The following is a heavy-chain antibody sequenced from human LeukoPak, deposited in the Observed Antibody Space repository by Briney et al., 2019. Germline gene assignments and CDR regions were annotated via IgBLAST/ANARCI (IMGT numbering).Heavy chain of an antibody. Sequence: SETLSLTCTVSGGSISSYYWSWIRQPAGKGLEWIGRIYTSGSTHYIPSLKTRVTISVDTSKTQFSLKLSAVTAADTAVYYCGRAEGDHWGQGTLVTVSS. J-gene: IGHJ5*02. CDR3: GRAEGDH. CDR2: IYTSGST. CDR1: GGSISSYY. V-gene: IGHV4-4*07.